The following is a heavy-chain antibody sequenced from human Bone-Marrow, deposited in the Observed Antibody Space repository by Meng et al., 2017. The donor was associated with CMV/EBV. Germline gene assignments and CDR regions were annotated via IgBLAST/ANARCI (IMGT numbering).Heavy chain of an antibody. Sequence: SYGMHWVRLAPGKGLEWVAVISYDGSNKQYADSVRGRFTISRDNSKDTVYLQMNSLRAEDTAVYYCAKDGIGVYYNFWSGTGYLDYWGQGTLVTVSS. CDR3: AKDGIGVYYNFWSGTGYLDY. CDR1: SYG. V-gene: IGHV3-30*18. D-gene: IGHD3-3*01. J-gene: IGHJ4*02. CDR2: ISYDGSNK.